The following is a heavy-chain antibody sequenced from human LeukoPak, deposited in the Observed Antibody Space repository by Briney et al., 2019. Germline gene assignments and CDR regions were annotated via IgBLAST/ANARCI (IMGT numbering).Heavy chain of an antibody. CDR1: GFTFSSYA. CDR3: AKDHASGFGPWFDP. J-gene: IGHJ5*02. D-gene: IGHD3-10*01. CDR2: ISGSGGST. Sequence: GGSLRLSCAASGFTFSSYAMSWVRQAPGKGLEWVSAISGSGGSTYYADSVKGRFAISRDNSKNTLYLQMNGLRAEDTAVYYCAKDHASGFGPWFDPWGQGTLVTVSS. V-gene: IGHV3-23*01.